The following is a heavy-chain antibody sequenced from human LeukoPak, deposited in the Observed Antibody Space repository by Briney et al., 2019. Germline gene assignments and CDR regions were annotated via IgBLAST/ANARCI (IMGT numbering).Heavy chain of an antibody. CDR2: ISAYNGNT. D-gene: IGHD6-13*01. Sequence: ASVKVSCKASGYTFTSYGISWVRQAPGQGLEWMGWISAYNGNTNYAQKLQGRVTMTTDTSTSTAYMELRSLRSDDTAVYYCAGDGAAADPYYYYGMDVWGQGTTVTVSS. CDR1: GYTFTSYG. CDR3: AGDGAAADPYYYYGMDV. V-gene: IGHV1-18*01. J-gene: IGHJ6*02.